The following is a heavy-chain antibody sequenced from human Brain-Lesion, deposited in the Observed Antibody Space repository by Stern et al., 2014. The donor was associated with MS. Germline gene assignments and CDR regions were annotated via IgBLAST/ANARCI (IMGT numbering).Heavy chain of an antibody. J-gene: IGHJ4*02. CDR3: ATLSPGAGGNYYRHFDY. D-gene: IGHD1-26*01. CDR1: GYTLTELY. CDR2: FDPEDGET. V-gene: IGHV1-24*01. Sequence: QVQLVQSGAEVKKPGASVKVSCKVSGYTLTELYMHWVRQAPRKGLEWMGGFDPEDGETIYAQKFQGRVPMTEDTSTDTAYMELSSLRSEDTAVYYCATLSPGAGGNYYRHFDYWGQGTLVTVSS.